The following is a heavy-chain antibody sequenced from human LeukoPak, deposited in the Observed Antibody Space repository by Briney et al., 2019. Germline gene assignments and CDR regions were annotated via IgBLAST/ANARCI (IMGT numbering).Heavy chain of an antibody. CDR2: INPSGGST. CDR1: GYTFTNYY. Sequence: ASVKVSCKASGYTFTNYYMHWVRQAPGQGLEWMGLINPSGGSTSYAEKFQGRVIMTRDMSTTTDYMELSSLRSEDTAVYYCARDNSIGGRGWWFGPWGQGTLVTVSS. CDR3: ARDNSIGGRGWWFGP. J-gene: IGHJ5*02. V-gene: IGHV1-46*01. D-gene: IGHD4-23*01.